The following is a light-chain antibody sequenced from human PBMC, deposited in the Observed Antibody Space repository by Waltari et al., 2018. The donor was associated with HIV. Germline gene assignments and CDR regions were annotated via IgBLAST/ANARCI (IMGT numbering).Light chain of an antibody. CDR1: QGISNY. CDR2: SAS. CDR3: QELNSYPRKVT. J-gene: IGKJ3*01. Sequence: DILLTQSPSFLSASVGDRVTITCRASQGISNYFAWYQQKPGKAPKILIYSASTLQSGVPSRFSGSGSGTEFTLTISSLQPEDFATYYCQELNSYPRKVTFGPGTKVDIK. V-gene: IGKV1-9*01.